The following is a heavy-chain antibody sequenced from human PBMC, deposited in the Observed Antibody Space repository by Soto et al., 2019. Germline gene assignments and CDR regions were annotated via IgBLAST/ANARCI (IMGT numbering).Heavy chain of an antibody. CDR3: ARVRGWTIYYYYGMDV. D-gene: IGHD6-19*01. CDR2: IWYDGSNK. CDR1: GFTFSSYG. J-gene: IGHJ6*02. Sequence: GGSLRLSCAASGFTFSSYGMHWVRQAPGKGLEWVAVIWYDGSNKYYADSVKGRFTISRDNSKNTLYLQMNSLRAEDTAVYYCARVRGWTIYYYYGMDVWGQGTTVTVSS. V-gene: IGHV3-33*01.